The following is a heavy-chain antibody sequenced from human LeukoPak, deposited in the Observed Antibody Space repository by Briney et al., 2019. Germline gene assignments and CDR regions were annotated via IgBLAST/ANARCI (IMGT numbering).Heavy chain of an antibody. V-gene: IGHV3-23*01. CDR1: GFTFSNYA. CDR3: AKGGGYDTIDY. J-gene: IGHJ4*02. Sequence: GGSLRLSCAASGFTFSNYAMSWVRQAPGKGLEWVSSISGTGGSTYYADSVKGRFTISRDNSNNTLFLQMNSLRAEDTAVYYCAKGGGYDTIDYWGQGTLVTVSS. CDR2: ISGTGGST. D-gene: IGHD5-12*01.